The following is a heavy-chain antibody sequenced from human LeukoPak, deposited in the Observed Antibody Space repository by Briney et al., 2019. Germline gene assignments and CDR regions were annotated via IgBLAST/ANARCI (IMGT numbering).Heavy chain of an antibody. CDR3: ARLSFASSSGRTNFDY. J-gene: IGHJ4*02. Sequence: GGSLRLSCAASGFTFSSYAMSWVRQAPGKGLEWVSYISSSSSYTNYADSVKGRFTISRDNAKNSLYLQMNSLRAEDTAVYYCARLSFASSSGRTNFDYWGQGTLVTVSS. CDR1: GFTFSSYA. V-gene: IGHV3-21*05. D-gene: IGHD6-19*01. CDR2: ISSSSSYT.